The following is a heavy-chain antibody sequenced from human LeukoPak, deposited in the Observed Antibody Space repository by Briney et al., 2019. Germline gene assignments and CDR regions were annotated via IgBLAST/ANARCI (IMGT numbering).Heavy chain of an antibody. CDR1: GFSLSAYG. CDR3: ARSQSSSLIDY. D-gene: IGHD6-13*01. CDR2: IWYDGTSK. J-gene: IGHJ4*02. Sequence: GGSLRLSCAASGFSLSAYGVPWVRQAPGKGLEWVAVIWYDGTSKDYADSVKGRFTFSRDNSKNTPYLQMNSLTVEDTAVYYCARSQSSSLIDYWGQGTLVTVSS. V-gene: IGHV3-33*01.